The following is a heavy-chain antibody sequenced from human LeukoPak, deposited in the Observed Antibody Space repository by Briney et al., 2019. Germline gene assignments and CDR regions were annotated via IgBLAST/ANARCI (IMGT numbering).Heavy chain of an antibody. CDR1: GYAFTSYY. J-gene: IGHJ5*02. Sequence: ASVKVSCKASGYAFTSYYMHWVRQAPGQGLEWMGIINPSGGSTSYAQKFQGRVTMTRDTSISTAYMELSRLRSDDTAVYYCATSAPFDPWGQGTLVTVSS. CDR2: INPSGGST. V-gene: IGHV1-46*01. CDR3: ATSAPFDP.